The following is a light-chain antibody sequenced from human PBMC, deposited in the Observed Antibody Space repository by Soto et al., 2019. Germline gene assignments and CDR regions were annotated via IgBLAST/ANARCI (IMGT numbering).Light chain of an antibody. J-gene: IGLJ2*01. Sequence: QSALTQPASVSGSPGQSITISCTGTSSDVGDHNYVSWYQQQPDKAPKLMIYAVSNRPSGVSNRFSGSKSGNTASLTISVLQAEDEAYYYSSSYTTSSTVIFVGGTKLAVL. V-gene: IGLV2-14*03. CDR2: AVS. CDR1: SSDVGDHNY. CDR3: SSYTTSSTVI.